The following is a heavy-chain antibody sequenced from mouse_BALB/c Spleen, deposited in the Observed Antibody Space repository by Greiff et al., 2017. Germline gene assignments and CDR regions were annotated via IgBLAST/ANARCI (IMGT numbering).Heavy chain of an antibody. V-gene: IGHV1S29*02. CDR2: IYPYNGGT. J-gene: IGHJ2*01. CDR3: ARRRYYGSSLYAMDY. CDR1: GYTFTDYN. Sequence: VQLQQSGPELVKPGASVKISCKASGYTFTDYNMHWVKQSHGKSLEWIGYIYPYNGGTGYNQKFKSKATLTVDNSSSTAYMELRSLTSEDSAVYYCARRRYYGSSLYAMDYWGQGTTLTVSS. D-gene: IGHD1-1*01.